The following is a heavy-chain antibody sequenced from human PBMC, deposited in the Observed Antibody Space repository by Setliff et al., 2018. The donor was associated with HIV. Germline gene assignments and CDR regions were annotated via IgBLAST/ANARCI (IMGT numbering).Heavy chain of an antibody. CDR1: GFTFSDYY. V-gene: IGHV3-11*06. Sequence: GGSLRLSCAASGFTFSDYYMTWIRQAPGKGLEWVSYISSSSQYIYSADSLKGRFTISRDNAKNSLYLQMNSLRAEDTAVYYCARDKAVAGNHRPYYFDYWGQGTLVTVSS. CDR2: ISSSSQYI. D-gene: IGHD6-19*01. CDR3: ARDKAVAGNHRPYYFDY. J-gene: IGHJ4*02.